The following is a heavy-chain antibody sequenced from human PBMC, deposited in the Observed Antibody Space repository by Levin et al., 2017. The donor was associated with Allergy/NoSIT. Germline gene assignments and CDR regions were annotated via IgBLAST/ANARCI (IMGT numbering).Heavy chain of an antibody. Sequence: GGSLRLSCAASGFTFSIYTMNWVRQAPGKGLEWVSFISDSSSDMFYADSVKGRFTISRDNVNNSLYLHMSSLRAEDTAVYYCARGITLVRGVMSAFDIWGQGTMVTVSS. V-gene: IGHV3-48*01. CDR2: ISDSSSDM. J-gene: IGHJ3*02. CDR3: ARGITLVRGVMSAFDI. D-gene: IGHD3-10*01. CDR1: GFTFSIYT.